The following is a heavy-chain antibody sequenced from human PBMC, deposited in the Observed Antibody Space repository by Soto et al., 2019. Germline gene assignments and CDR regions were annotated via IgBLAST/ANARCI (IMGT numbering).Heavy chain of an antibody. CDR2: INPGNGNT. CDR1: GYTFTSYA. CDR3: ARGASSVTTFYFDL. Sequence: QVQVVQSGAEVKKPGASVKVSCKASGYTFTSYAMHWVRQAPGQRLEWMGWINPGNGNTKNSQKSQGRVTITRDTFASTAYMELSSLRSEDPAVYYCARGASSVTTFYFDLWGRGTLVTVSS. J-gene: IGHJ2*01. D-gene: IGHD4-17*01. V-gene: IGHV1-3*01.